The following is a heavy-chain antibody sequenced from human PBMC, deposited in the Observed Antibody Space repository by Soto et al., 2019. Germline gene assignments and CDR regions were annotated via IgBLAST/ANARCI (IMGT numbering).Heavy chain of an antibody. CDR2: IIPIFGTA. Sequence: AVKVSCKSSGGTFSSYAISWVRQAPGQGLEWMGGIIPIFGTANYAQKFQGRVTITADKSTSTAYMELSSLRSEDTAVYYCANQRDHDYGLDLWGQGTTLTV. J-gene: IGHJ6*02. CDR3: ANQRDHDYGLDL. CDR1: GGTFSSYA. D-gene: IGHD2-21*02. V-gene: IGHV1-69*06.